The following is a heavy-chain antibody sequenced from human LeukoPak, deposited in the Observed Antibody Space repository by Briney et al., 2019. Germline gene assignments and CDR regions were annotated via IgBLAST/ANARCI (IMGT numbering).Heavy chain of an antibody. V-gene: IGHV4-39*01. CDR1: GGSISSSSYY. J-gene: IGHJ4*02. Sequence: SETLSLTCTVSGGSISSSSYYWGWIRQPPGKGLEWIGSIYYSGSTYYNPSLKSRVTISVDTSKNQFSLKLSSVTAADTAVYYCARLGSVANTIDYWGQGTLVTVSS. D-gene: IGHD5-12*01. CDR3: ARLGSVANTIDY. CDR2: IYYSGST.